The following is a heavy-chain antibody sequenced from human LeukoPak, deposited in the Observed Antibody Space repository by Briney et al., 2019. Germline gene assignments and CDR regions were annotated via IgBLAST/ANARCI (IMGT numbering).Heavy chain of an antibody. D-gene: IGHD3-3*01. CDR3: AKEGPLFGTSHAFDI. J-gene: IGHJ3*02. V-gene: IGHV3-21*01. Sequence: KPGGSLRLSCAASGFTFSSYSMNWVRQAPGKGLEWVSSISSSSSYIYYADSVKGRFTISRDNAKNSLYLQMNSLRAEDTAVYYCAKEGPLFGTSHAFDIWGQGTMVTVSS. CDR1: GFTFSSYS. CDR2: ISSSSSYI.